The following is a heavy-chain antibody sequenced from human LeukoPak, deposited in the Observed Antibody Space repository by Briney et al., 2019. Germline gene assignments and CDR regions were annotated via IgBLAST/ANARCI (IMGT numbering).Heavy chain of an antibody. Sequence: GGSLRLSRAASGFTFSSYAMSWVRQAPGKELEWVSGISGSGGSTYYADSVKGRFTISRDNSKNTLYLQMNSLRVEDTAVYYCAKDGVSGIAARFDYWGQGTLVTVSS. CDR3: AKDGVSGIAARFDY. CDR2: ISGSGGST. V-gene: IGHV3-23*01. CDR1: GFTFSSYA. J-gene: IGHJ4*02. D-gene: IGHD6-6*01.